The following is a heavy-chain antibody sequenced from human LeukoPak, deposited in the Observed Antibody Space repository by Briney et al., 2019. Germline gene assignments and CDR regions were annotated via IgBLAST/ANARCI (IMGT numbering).Heavy chain of an antibody. CDR3: ARGSLHSAYGFDY. CDR2: ITTSSSTI. CDR1: GFSFSSYS. V-gene: IGHV3-48*04. Sequence: GGSLRLSCAASGFSFSSYSMNWVRQAPGKGLEWVSHITTSSSTIYYADSVKGRFTIARDNAKNSVYLQMNSLRAEDTAVYYCARGSLHSAYGFDYWGQGTLVTVSS. D-gene: IGHD5-12*01. J-gene: IGHJ4*02.